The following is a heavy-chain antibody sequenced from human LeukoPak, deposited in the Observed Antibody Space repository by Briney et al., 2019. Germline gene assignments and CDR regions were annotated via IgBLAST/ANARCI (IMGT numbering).Heavy chain of an antibody. D-gene: IGHD5-18*01. CDR2: IWYDGSNK. J-gene: IGHJ4*02. CDR3: ARPRGYSYGSYYFDY. Sequence: GGSLRLSCAASGFTFSSYGMHLVRQAPGKGLEWVAVIWYDGSNKYYADSVKGRFTISRDNSKNTLYLQMNSLRAEDTAVYYCARPRGYSYGSYYFDYWGQGTLVTVSS. CDR1: GFTFSSYG. V-gene: IGHV3-33*01.